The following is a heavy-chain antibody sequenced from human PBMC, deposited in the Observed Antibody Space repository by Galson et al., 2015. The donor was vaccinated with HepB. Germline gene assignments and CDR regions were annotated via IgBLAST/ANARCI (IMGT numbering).Heavy chain of an antibody. D-gene: IGHD2-2*01. CDR2: ISGSGDNT. Sequence: SLRLSCATSGFTFSTYAINWVRQAPGKGLEWVSAISGSGDNTYYADSVKGRFSISRDNSKNTLYLQLNTLRAEDTAVYYCARGRFFCTTTSCYRRNYYMDVWGKGTTVTVSS. J-gene: IGHJ6*03. CDR3: ARGRFFCTTTSCYRRNYYMDV. V-gene: IGHV3-23*01. CDR1: GFTFSTYA.